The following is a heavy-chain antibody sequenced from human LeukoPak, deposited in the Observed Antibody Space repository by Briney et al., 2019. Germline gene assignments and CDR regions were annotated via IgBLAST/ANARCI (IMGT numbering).Heavy chain of an antibody. D-gene: IGHD2-2*01. Sequence: AGGSLRLSCAASGFTFSSYGMSWVRQAPGKGLEWVSAISGSGGSTYYAGSVKGRFTISRDNSKNTLYLQMNTLRAEDTAVYYCVTYQLLLYGFDYWGQGTLVTVSS. CDR3: VTYQLLLYGFDY. CDR2: ISGSGGST. J-gene: IGHJ4*02. CDR1: GFTFSSYG. V-gene: IGHV3-23*01.